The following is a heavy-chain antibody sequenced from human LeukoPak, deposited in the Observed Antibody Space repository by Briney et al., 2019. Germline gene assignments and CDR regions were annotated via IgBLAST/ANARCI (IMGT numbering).Heavy chain of an antibody. J-gene: IGHJ4*02. CDR2: ISSSDAGT. D-gene: IGHD2-21*01. CDR3: ARAPVTSCRGAYCYPFDY. V-gene: IGHV3-23*01. CDR1: GFSLSSHA. Sequence: PGGSLRLSCAASGFSLSSHAMSWVRQAPGKGLEWVSAISSSDAGTYYADSVRGRFTISRDNSKNTLYLQMNSLRAEDAAVYYCARAPVTSCRGAYCYPFDYWGQGTLVTVSS.